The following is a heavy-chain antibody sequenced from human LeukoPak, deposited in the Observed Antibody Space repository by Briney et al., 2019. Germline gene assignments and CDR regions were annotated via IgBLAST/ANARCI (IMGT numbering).Heavy chain of an antibody. CDR2: ISSSGSTI. V-gene: IGHV3-48*03. J-gene: IGHJ6*03. Sequence: SGGSLRLSCAASGFTFSSYEMNWVRQAPGKGLECVSYISSSGSTIYYADSVKGRFTISRDNAKNSLYLQMNSLRAEDTAVYYCATPYYCYYYYMDVWGKGTTVTVSS. CDR3: ATPYYCYYYYMDV. CDR1: GFTFSSYE.